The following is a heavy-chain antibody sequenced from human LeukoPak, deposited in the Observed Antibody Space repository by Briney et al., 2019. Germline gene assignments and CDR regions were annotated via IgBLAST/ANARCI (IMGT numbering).Heavy chain of an antibody. CDR3: ARGGGLDV. CDR2: INHNGNVN. Sequence: PGGSLRLSCAASGFTFSSYWMSWARQAPGKGLEWVASINHNGNVNYYVDSVKGRFTISRDNAKNSPYLQMSNLRAEDTAVYFCARGGGLDVWGQGATVTVSS. CDR1: GFTFSSYW. D-gene: IGHD3-16*01. J-gene: IGHJ6*02. V-gene: IGHV3-7*03.